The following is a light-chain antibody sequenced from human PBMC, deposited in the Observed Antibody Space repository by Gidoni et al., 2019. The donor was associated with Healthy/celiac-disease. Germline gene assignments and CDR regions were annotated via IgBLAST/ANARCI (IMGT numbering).Light chain of an antibody. CDR1: SSNIGSNT. J-gene: IGLJ1*01. CDR3: AAWDDSLNGYV. CDR2: SNN. V-gene: IGLV1-44*01. Sequence: QSVLTQPPSASGTPGQRVTIPCSGSSSNIGSNTVNWYQQLPGTAPKLLIYSNNQRPSGVPDRFSGPKSGTSASLAISGLQSEDEADYYCAAWDDSLNGYVFGTGTKVTVL.